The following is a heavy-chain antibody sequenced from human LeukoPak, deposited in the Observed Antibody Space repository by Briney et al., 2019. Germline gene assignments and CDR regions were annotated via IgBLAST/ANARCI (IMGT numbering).Heavy chain of an antibody. Sequence: SETLSLTCAVYGGSFSGYYWSWIRQPPGKGLEWIGEINHSGSTNYNPSLKSRVTISVDTSKNQFSLKLSSVTAADTAVYYCARGSGYYGSGSYYPRWGQGTLATVSS. CDR3: ARGSGYYGSGSYYPR. CDR2: INHSGST. D-gene: IGHD3-10*01. J-gene: IGHJ4*02. CDR1: GGSFSGYY. V-gene: IGHV4-34*01.